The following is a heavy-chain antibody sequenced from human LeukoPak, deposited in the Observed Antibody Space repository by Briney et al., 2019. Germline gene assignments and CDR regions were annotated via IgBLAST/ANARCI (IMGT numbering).Heavy chain of an antibody. CDR1: GFTFTTYA. V-gene: IGHV3-23*01. Sequence: GGSLRLSCAASGFTFTTYAMSWVRQAPGKGLEWVSTVANSGVDTYYADSVRGRFTISRDNSRNTVYLQINSLRAEDTAVYFCAKGQSSSSMNYFDPWGQGTLVTVSS. CDR2: VANSGVDT. J-gene: IGHJ5*02. CDR3: AKGQSSSSMNYFDP. D-gene: IGHD6-6*01.